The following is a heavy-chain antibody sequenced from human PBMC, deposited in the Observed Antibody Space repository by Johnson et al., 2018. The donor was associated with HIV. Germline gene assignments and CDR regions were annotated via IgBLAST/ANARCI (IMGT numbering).Heavy chain of an antibody. D-gene: IGHD6-19*01. CDR2: ISYAGSNK. V-gene: IGHV3-30-3*01. CDR3: TTGEQWLVQDAFDI. J-gene: IGHJ3*02. Sequence: QVQLVESGGGVVQPGRSLRLSCAASGFTFSSYAIHWVRQAPGKGLEWVEVISYAGSNKYYADSVKGRFTISRDNSKNTLFLLMNSLKTEDTAVYYCTTGEQWLVQDAFDIWGQGTMVTVSS. CDR1: GFTFSSYA.